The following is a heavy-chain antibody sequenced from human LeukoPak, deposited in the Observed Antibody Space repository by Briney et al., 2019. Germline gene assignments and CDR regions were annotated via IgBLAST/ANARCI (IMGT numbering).Heavy chain of an antibody. CDR3: ARAYCTSTRCPFDS. J-gene: IGHJ4*02. CDR2: TYYSGST. D-gene: IGHD2-2*01. V-gene: IGHV4-31*03. CDR1: GDFINSALYF. Sequence: PSQTLSLTCTVSGDFINSALYFWTWIRQHPGEGLEWIGYTYYSGSTHYNPSLKSRVITSVDTSKNQFSLKLSSVTAADTAVYYCARAYCTSTRCPFDSWGQGTLVTVSS.